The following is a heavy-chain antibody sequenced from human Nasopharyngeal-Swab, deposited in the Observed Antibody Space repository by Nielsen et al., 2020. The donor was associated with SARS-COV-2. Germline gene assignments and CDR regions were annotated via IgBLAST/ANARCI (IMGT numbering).Heavy chain of an antibody. CDR2: TFYSGST. CDR1: GGSISTSNYY. Sequence: GSLRLSCTVSGGSISTSNYYWGWIRQPPGKGLEWIGNTFYSGSTYYNPSPKSRVTIFVDTSNNQFSLRLTSVTAADTAVYYCARHPYYYYSRGSYSPVTVDYWGQGTLVTVSS. D-gene: IGHD3-22*01. J-gene: IGHJ4*02. CDR3: ARHPYYYYSRGSYSPVTVDY. V-gene: IGHV4-39*01.